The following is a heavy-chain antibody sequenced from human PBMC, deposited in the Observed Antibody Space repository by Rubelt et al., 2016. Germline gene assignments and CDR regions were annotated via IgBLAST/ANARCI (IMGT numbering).Heavy chain of an antibody. J-gene: IGHJ4*02. CDR1: GYTFTGYY. CDR2: INPNSGGT. Sequence: QVQLVQSGAEVKKPGASVKASCKASGYTFTGYYMHWVRQAPGQGLEWVGRINPNSGGTNYGQRFQGRVTMTRDTSITTAYRELGRLRSDDTAVLYCARESSSGWYIDYWGQGTLVTVSS. CDR3: ARESSSGWYIDY. D-gene: IGHD6-19*01. V-gene: IGHV1-2*06.